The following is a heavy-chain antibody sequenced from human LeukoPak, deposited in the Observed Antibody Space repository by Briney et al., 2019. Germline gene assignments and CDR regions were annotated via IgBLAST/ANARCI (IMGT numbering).Heavy chain of an antibody. CDR3: ARVRGYGRSVDAFDI. CDR2: INPSGGST. D-gene: IGHD5-12*01. Sequence: ASVKVSCKASGYTFTSYYMHWVRQAPGQGREWMGIINPSGGSTSYAQKFQGRVTMTRDMSTSTVYMELSSLRSEDTAVYYCARVRGYGRSVDAFDIWGQGTMVTVSS. V-gene: IGHV1-46*01. J-gene: IGHJ3*02. CDR1: GYTFTSYY.